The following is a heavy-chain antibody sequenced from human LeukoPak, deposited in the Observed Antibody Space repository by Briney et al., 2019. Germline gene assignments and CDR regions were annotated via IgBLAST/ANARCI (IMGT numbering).Heavy chain of an antibody. J-gene: IGHJ5*02. CDR2: VNSFSGHT. CDR3: VRVPKGRAAVDL. D-gene: IGHD6-19*01. V-gene: IGHV1-18*01. Sequence: GASVKVSCKASGYIFTSYNIGWVRQAPGQGLEWMGWVNSFSGHTNFAQNLQGRVTMTTDTSRSTAYMEMRSLKSDDTAIFYCVRVPKGRAAVDLWGQGTLVIVSS. CDR1: GYIFTSYN.